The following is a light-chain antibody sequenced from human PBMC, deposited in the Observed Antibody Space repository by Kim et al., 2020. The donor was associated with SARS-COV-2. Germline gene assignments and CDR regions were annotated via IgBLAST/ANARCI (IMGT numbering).Light chain of an antibody. CDR1: NIGGKS. CDR2: YDS. J-gene: IGLJ2*01. CDR3: QVWDDISDHL. Sequence: VAPGETAKITCGGNNIGGKSVHWYQQKPGQAPVLVIYYDSDRPSGIPDRFSGSNSGNTATLTISRVEAGDEADYFCQVWDDISDHLFGGGTQLTVL. V-gene: IGLV3-21*04.